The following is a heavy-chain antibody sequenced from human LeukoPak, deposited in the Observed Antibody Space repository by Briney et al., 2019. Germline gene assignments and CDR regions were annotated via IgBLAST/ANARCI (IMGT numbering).Heavy chain of an antibody. V-gene: IGHV3-23*01. J-gene: IGHJ4*02. Sequence: ARSLRLSCAASGFTFSNYAMSWVRQAPGKGLEWVSAISGSGGRTYYADSVKGRFTVSRDNSKNTLYLQMNSLRAEDTAVYYCAKDGYSCYDWGVDYWGQGTLVTVSS. D-gene: IGHD5-12*01. CDR2: ISGSGGRT. CDR1: GFTFSNYA. CDR3: AKDGYSCYDWGVDY.